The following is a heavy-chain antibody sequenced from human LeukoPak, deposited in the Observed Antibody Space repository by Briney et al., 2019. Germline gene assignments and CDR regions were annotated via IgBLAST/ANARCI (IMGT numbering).Heavy chain of an antibody. CDR2: ISGDGGST. V-gene: IGHV3-43*02. J-gene: IGHJ4*02. CDR1: GFTFDGYA. Sequence: GGSLRLSCAASGFTFDGYAMHWVGQAPGKGLEWVSLISGDGGSTYYADSVKGRFTISRDNAKNSLDLQMNSLRAEDTAVYYCARVPLYGDYGQIDYWGQGTLVTVSS. CDR3: ARVPLYGDYGQIDY. D-gene: IGHD4-17*01.